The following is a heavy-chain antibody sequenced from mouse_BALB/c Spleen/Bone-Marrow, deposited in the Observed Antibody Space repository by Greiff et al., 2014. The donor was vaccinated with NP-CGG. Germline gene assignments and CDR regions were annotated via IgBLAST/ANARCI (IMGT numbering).Heavy chain of an antibody. CDR1: GFNIKDTY. V-gene: IGHV14-3*02. CDR3: TRPSFYYGSSYWYFDV. J-gene: IGHJ1*01. CDR2: IDPANGDT. D-gene: IGHD1-1*01. Sequence: EVMLVESGSELVKPGASVKLSCAASGFNIKDTYMHWVKQRPEQGLEWIGRIDPANGDTKYDPKFQGKATITADTSSNTAYLQLSSLTSEDTAVYYYTRPSFYYGSSYWYFDVWGAGTTVTVSS.